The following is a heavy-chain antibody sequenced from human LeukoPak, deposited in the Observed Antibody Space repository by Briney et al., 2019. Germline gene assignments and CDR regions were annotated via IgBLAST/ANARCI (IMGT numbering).Heavy chain of an antibody. CDR2: ISAYNGNT. CDR1: GYTFTSYG. CDR3: ARSGYGDAPNWFDP. Sequence: GASVTVSFKASGYTFTSYGISWVRQAPGQGLEWMGWISAYNGNTNYAQKLQGRVTMTTDTSTSTAYMELRSLRSDDTAVYYCARSGYGDAPNWFDPWGQGTLVTVSS. D-gene: IGHD4-17*01. V-gene: IGHV1-18*01. J-gene: IGHJ5*02.